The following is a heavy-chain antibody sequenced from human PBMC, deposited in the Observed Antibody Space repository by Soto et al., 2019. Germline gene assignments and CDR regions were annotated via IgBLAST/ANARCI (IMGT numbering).Heavy chain of an antibody. CDR2: IYSGGYT. CDR1: GFTVSNNY. V-gene: IGHV3-53*01. D-gene: IGHD3-10*01. Sequence: EVQLVESGGGLIQPGGSLRLSCAVSGFTVSNNYMSWVRQAPGKGLEGVSVIYSGGYTAYGDSVKGRFTISRDNSKNTLYLQINTLGAADPALSSWATPPGGGGYWGQGTLVTVSS. J-gene: IGHJ4*02. CDR3: ATPPGGGGY.